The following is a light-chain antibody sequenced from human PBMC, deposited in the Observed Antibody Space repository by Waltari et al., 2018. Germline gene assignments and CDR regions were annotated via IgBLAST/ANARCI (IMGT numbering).Light chain of an antibody. V-gene: IGKV3-20*01. CDR2: HTS. Sequence: EIVLTQSPGTLSLSPGERATLSCRASQSVGKYFAWYQQKPGQAPRLLIYHTSTRATGIPDRFSGSGSGTDFSLTISRLEPEDFAVYHCQMYVNLPATFGQGTKVEI. CDR3: QMYVNLPAT. CDR1: QSVGKY. J-gene: IGKJ1*01.